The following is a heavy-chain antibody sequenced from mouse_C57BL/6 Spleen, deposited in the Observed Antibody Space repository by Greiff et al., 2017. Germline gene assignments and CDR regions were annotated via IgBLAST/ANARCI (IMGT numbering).Heavy chain of an antibody. CDR2: IHPNSGST. Sequence: QVQLQQPGAELVKPGASVKLSCKASGYTFTSYWMHWVKQRPGQGLEWIGMIHPNSGSTNYNEKFKSKATLTVDKSSSTAYMQLSSLTSEDSAVYYGARGNGYDGYYYAMDYWGQGTSVTVSS. V-gene: IGHV1-64*01. D-gene: IGHD2-2*01. J-gene: IGHJ4*01. CDR1: GYTFTSYW. CDR3: ARGNGYDGYYYAMDY.